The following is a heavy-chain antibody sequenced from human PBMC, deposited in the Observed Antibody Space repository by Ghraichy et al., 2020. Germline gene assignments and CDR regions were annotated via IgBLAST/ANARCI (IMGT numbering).Heavy chain of an antibody. Sequence: SETLSLTCTVSGGSISSGGYYWSWIRQHPGKGLEWIGYIYYSGSTYYNPSLKSRVTISVDTFKNQFSLKLSSLTAADTAVYYCARVTTVNTNYYYYGMDVWGQGTTVTVSS. CDR1: GGSISSGGYY. CDR2: IYYSGST. J-gene: IGHJ6*02. CDR3: ARVTTVNTNYYYYGMDV. V-gene: IGHV4-31*03. D-gene: IGHD4-11*01.